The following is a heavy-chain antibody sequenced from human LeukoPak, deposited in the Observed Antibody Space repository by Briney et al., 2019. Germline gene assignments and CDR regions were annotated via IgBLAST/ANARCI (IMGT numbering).Heavy chain of an antibody. D-gene: IGHD2-15*01. CDR1: GYTFTSYG. CDR2: ISAYNGNT. J-gene: IGHJ4*02. CDR3: AVVVAAPELLSFDY. Sequence: ASVKVSCKASGYTFTSYGISWVRQAPGQGLEWMGWISAYNGNTNYAQKLQGRVTMTTDTSTSTAYMELRSLRSDDTAVYYCAVVVAAPELLSFDYWGQGTLVTVSS. V-gene: IGHV1-18*01.